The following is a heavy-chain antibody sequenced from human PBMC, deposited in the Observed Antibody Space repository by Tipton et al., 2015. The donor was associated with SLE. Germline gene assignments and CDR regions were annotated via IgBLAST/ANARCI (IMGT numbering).Heavy chain of an antibody. CDR1: GGSISSHY. CDR2: IYSGGNT. V-gene: IGHV4-59*11. D-gene: IGHD3-3*01. Sequence: TLSLTCTVSGGSISSHYCNWIRQPPGKGLEWIGYIYSGGNTNYNPSLKSRVTISVDTSKNQFSLKLGSVTAADTAVYYCAYYDFWSGRDYWGQGTLVTVSS. J-gene: IGHJ4*02. CDR3: AYYDFWSGRDY.